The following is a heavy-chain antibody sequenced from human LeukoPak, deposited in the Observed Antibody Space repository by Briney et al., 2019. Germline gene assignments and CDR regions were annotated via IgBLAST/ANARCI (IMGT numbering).Heavy chain of an antibody. Sequence: PGGSLRLSCAASGFTFSAYSMNWVRQTPGKGLEWVSSLSRTSRTPTYGYYADSVKGRFTISRDNDKNELYLQMNSLRAEDTAVYHCTRPSADDWGSNDYWGQGTLVTVSS. CDR3: TRPSADDWGSNDY. J-gene: IGHJ4*02. CDR1: GFTFSAYS. D-gene: IGHD7-27*01. V-gene: IGHV3-21*01. CDR2: LSRTSRTPTYG.